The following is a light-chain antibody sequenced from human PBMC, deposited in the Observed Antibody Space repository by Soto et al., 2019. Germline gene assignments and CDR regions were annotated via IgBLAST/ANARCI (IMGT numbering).Light chain of an antibody. CDR3: QQYGSSSLVT. CDR2: SAS. V-gene: IGKV3-20*01. J-gene: IGKJ3*01. CDR1: QSVSSSY. Sequence: EIVLTQSPGTLSLSPGERATLSCRASQSVSSSYLAWYQQKPGQAPRLLIYSASSRATGIPDRFSGSGSGTDFTLTISRLEPEDFAVYYCQQYGSSSLVTFGPGTKVDIK.